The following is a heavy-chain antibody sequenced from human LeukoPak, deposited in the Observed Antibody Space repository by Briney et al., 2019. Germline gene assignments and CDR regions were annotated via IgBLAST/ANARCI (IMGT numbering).Heavy chain of an antibody. D-gene: IGHD5-18*01. V-gene: IGHV4-39*07. CDR3: ATRIQLSMYWFEP. CDR1: GGSISSGDYY. J-gene: IGHJ5*02. CDR2: IYFGGITFTGNT. Sequence: SETLSLTCTVSGGSISSGDYYWSWIRQPPGKGLEWIGGIYFGGITFTGNTYYNPSLESRVTISVDTSKNQFSLELNSMTAADTAVYYCATRIQLSMYWFEPWGQGTLVTVSS.